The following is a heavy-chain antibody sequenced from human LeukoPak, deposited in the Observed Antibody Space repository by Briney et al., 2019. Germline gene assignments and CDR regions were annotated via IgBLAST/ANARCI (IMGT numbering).Heavy chain of an antibody. CDR3: ARRPYYYDTSGYYFEYYFDY. Sequence: SETLSLTCTVSGGSITTYYWGWIRQTPRQGLEWIANIYQTGTTYYNPSLKSRVTISVDTSKNQFSLKLSSVTAADTAVYYCARRPYYYDTSGYYFEYYFDYWGQGTLVTVSS. V-gene: IGHV4-59*08. D-gene: IGHD3-22*01. CDR2: IYQTGTT. J-gene: IGHJ4*02. CDR1: GGSITTYY.